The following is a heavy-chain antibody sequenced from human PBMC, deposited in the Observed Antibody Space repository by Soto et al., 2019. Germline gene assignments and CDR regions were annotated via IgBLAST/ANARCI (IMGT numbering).Heavy chain of an antibody. J-gene: IGHJ5*02. CDR3: ARVRGYFDWTRRGWFDP. V-gene: IGHV4-31*03. CDR2: IYYSGST. CDR1: GGSISSGGYY. D-gene: IGHD3-9*01. Sequence: SETLSLTCTVSGGSISSGGYYWSWIRQHPGKGLEWIGYIYYSGSTYYNPSLKSRVTISVDTSKNQFSLKLSSVTAADTAVYYCARVRGYFDWTRRGWFDPWGQGTLVTVSS.